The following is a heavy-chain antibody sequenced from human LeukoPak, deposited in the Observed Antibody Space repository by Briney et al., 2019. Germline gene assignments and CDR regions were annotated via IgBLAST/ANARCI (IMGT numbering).Heavy chain of an antibody. CDR3: ARGGTYYYYMDV. Sequence: PGGSLRLTCAASGFTFTNYALSWVRQTPGKGLEWVSSITSTSSYIYYADSVKGRFTISRDNAKSSLYLQMNSLRAEDTAVYYCARGGTYYYYMDVWGKGTTVTVSS. D-gene: IGHD2-15*01. J-gene: IGHJ6*03. V-gene: IGHV3-21*01. CDR2: ITSTSSYI. CDR1: GFTFTNYA.